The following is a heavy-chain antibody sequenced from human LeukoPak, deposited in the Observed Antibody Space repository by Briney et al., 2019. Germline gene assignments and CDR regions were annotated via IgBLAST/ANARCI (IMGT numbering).Heavy chain of an antibody. Sequence: PGGSLRLSRAASGFTFSNYGMNWVRQAPGKGLEWVSSISSSSTYIYYADSVKGRFTISRDNAKNSLYLQMNSLRAEDTAVYYCAKSSGWNYYYYYMDVWGKGTTVIASS. V-gene: IGHV3-21*01. J-gene: IGHJ6*03. CDR3: AKSSGWNYYYYYMDV. CDR1: GFTFSNYG. D-gene: IGHD6-19*01. CDR2: ISSSSTYI.